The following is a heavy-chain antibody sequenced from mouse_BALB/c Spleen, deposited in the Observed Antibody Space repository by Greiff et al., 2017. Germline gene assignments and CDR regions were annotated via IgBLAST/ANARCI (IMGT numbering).Heavy chain of an antibody. V-gene: IGHV1-7*01. Sequence: QVQLKQSGAELAKPGASVKMSCKASGYTFTSYWMHWVKQRPGQGLEWIGYINPSTGYTEYNQKFKDKATLTADKSSSTAYMQLSSLTSEDSAVYYCARGGTARAFDYWGQGTTLTVSS. CDR3: ARGGTARAFDY. CDR1: GYTFTSYW. CDR2: INPSTGYT. D-gene: IGHD3-2*01. J-gene: IGHJ2*01.